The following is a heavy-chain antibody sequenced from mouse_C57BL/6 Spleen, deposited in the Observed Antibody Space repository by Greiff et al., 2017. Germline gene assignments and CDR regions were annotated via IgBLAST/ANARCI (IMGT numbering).Heavy chain of an antibody. V-gene: IGHV1-53*01. CDR2: INPSNGGT. Sequence: VQLQQPGTELVKPGASVKLSCKASGYTFTSYWMHWVKQRPGQGLEWIGNINPSNGGTNYNEKFKSKATLTVDKSSNTAYMQLSSLTTEDSAIYYCARGGVYSSPFAYWGQGTLVTVSA. J-gene: IGHJ3*01. CDR3: ARGGVYSSPFAY. D-gene: IGHD2-12*01. CDR1: GYTFTSYW.